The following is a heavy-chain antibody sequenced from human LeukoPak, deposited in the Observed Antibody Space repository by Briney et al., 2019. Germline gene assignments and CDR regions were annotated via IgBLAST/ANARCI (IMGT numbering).Heavy chain of an antibody. V-gene: IGHV3-30-3*01. J-gene: IGHJ3*02. CDR1: GFTFSSYA. Sequence: GGSLRLSCAASGFTFSSYAMHWVRQAPGKGLEWVAVISNDGSNKNYADSVKGRFTTSRDNSENTLYLQMSSLRTEDTAVYYCARGLDHGDYGAFDIWGQGTMVTVSS. D-gene: IGHD4-17*01. CDR3: ARGLDHGDYGAFDI. CDR2: ISNDGSNK.